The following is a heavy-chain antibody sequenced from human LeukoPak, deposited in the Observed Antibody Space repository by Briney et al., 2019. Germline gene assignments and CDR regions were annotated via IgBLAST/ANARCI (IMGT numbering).Heavy chain of an antibody. D-gene: IGHD3-22*01. V-gene: IGHV1-2*02. Sequence: GASVKVSCKASGYTFTGYYMHWVRQAPGQGLEWMGWINPNSGGTNYAQKFQGRVTMTRDTSISTAYMELSRLRSDDTAVYYCARNKRYYDSSGYYQEAFDYWGQGTLVTVSS. CDR1: GYTFTGYY. CDR2: INPNSGGT. J-gene: IGHJ4*02. CDR3: ARNKRYYDSSGYYQEAFDY.